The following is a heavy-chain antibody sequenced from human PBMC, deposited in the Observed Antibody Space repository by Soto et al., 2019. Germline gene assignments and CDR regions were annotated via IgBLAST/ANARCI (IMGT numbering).Heavy chain of an antibody. CDR3: ARVRGFDTSDFDY. CDR2: VSRGWNNI. D-gene: IGHD2-2*01. J-gene: IGHJ4*02. Sequence: GGSLRLSCAASGLTFISYCIHWVRQVPLKVPVLVSHVSRGWNNIKYADSVRGLFRMSRYNAAKTLYLQMSSLRAEDTAVYYCARVRGFDTSDFDYWGQGTLVTVSS. V-gene: IGHV3-74*03. CDR1: GLTFISYC.